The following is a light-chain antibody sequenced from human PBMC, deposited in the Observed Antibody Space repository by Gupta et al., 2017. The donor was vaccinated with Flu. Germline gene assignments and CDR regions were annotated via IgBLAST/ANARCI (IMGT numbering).Light chain of an antibody. J-gene: IGKJ1*01. Sequence: PSTLSASVGDGVTITCRASQSTGRWLAWYQQKPGKAPKLLISKASFLESGVPSRFSGSGSGTEFTLTISILQPDDFANYFCQHYNNYPWTFGQGTKVEIK. V-gene: IGKV1-5*03. CDR1: QSTGRW. CDR2: KAS. CDR3: QHYNNYPWT.